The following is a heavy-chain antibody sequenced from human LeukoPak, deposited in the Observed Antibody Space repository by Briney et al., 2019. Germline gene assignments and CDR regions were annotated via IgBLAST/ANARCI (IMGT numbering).Heavy chain of an antibody. J-gene: IGHJ4*02. CDR3: ARVLDYYGSGIYSFDH. V-gene: IGHV4-59*01. CDR2: IFYSGST. D-gene: IGHD3-10*01. CDR1: GGSMSDYY. Sequence: SETLSLTCTVSGGSMSDYYWSWLRQPPGKGLEWIGFIFYSGSTNYNSSLKSRASISVDTYKNQFSLTLTSVTAADTAVYYCARVLDYYGSGIYSFDHWGQGILVTVSS.